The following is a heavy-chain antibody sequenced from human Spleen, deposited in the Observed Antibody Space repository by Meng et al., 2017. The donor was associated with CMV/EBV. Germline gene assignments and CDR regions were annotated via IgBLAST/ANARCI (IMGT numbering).Heavy chain of an antibody. CDR3: SRSGAGNLLFKPLDY. V-gene: IGHV3-21*01. Sequence: GESLKISCTASKFTLNTYSMNWVRQAPGKGLEWVSSISGSSSYIYYADSVKGRFTISRDNAKNSLYLQMNRLRAEDTAVYYCSRSGAGNLLFKPLDYWGQGTLVTVSS. D-gene: IGHD2-15*01. CDR2: ISGSSSYI. CDR1: KFTLNTYS. J-gene: IGHJ4*02.